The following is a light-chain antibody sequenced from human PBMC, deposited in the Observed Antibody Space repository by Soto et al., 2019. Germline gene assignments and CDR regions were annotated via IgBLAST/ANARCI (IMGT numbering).Light chain of an antibody. CDR1: QTVNSR. CDR2: HTS. J-gene: IGKJ1*01. Sequence: EIVLTQSPATLSSSPGERATLSCRAGQTVNSRSAWYQHKPGQAPRLLIYHTSNRATGIPARFSGSGSGTDFTLTISSLEPEDFAVYYCHQRQSWPRTFGQGTKVDIK. CDR3: HQRQSWPRT. V-gene: IGKV3-11*01.